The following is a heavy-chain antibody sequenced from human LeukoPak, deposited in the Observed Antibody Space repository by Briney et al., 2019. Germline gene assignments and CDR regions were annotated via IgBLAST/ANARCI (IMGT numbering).Heavy chain of an antibody. J-gene: IGHJ5*02. Sequence: SVKVSRKASGGTFSSYAISWVRQAPAPGLEWMGGIIPLFGTANYAQKFQGRVTITADESTSTAYMELSSLRSEDTAVYYCARTVSYYDFWSGYDNWFDPWGQGTLVTVSS. CDR1: GGTFSSYA. D-gene: IGHD3-3*01. V-gene: IGHV1-69*13. CDR3: ARTVSYYDFWSGYDNWFDP. CDR2: IIPLFGTA.